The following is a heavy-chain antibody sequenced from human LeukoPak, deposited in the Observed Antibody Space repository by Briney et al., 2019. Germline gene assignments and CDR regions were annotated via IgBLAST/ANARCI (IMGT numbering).Heavy chain of an antibody. CDR2: ISYDGSNK. CDR1: GFTFSSYA. V-gene: IGHV3-30*04. CDR3: AKTLVWGSYRHKDSYRDY. Sequence: SGGSLRLSCAASGFTFSSYAMHWVRQAPGKGLEWVAVISYDGSNKYYADSVKGRFTISRDNSKNTLYLQMNSLRAEDTAVYYCAKTLVWGSYRHKDSYRDYWGQGTLVTVSS. D-gene: IGHD3-16*02. J-gene: IGHJ4*02.